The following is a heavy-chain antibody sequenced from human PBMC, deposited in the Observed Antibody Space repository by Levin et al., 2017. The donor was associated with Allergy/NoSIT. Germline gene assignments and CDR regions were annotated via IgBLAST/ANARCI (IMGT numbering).Heavy chain of an antibody. Sequence: ASVKVSCNTSGYTFTGYYFHWVRQAPGQGLEWMGWINPNGGATRFAEKFQGRVTMTRDTSISTAYMELNRLTSDDTAMYYCAREVVGAYFDYWGQGTLVTV. V-gene: IGHV1-2*02. J-gene: IGHJ4*02. D-gene: IGHD3-16*01. CDR2: INPNGGAT. CDR1: GYTFTGYY. CDR3: AREVVGAYFDY.